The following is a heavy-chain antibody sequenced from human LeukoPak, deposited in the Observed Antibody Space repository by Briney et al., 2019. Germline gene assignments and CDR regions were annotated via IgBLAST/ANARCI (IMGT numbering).Heavy chain of an antibody. CDR3: ARPHCSGGSCPNWFDP. V-gene: IGHV1-2*02. CDR2: INPNSGGT. D-gene: IGHD2-15*01. J-gene: IGHJ5*02. Sequence: ASVKVSCKASGYTFTGYYMHWVRQAPGQGLEWMGWINPNSGGTNYAQKFQGRVTMTRDTSISTAYMELSRLRPDDTAVYYCARPHCSGGSCPNWFDPWGQGTLVTVSS. CDR1: GYTFTGYY.